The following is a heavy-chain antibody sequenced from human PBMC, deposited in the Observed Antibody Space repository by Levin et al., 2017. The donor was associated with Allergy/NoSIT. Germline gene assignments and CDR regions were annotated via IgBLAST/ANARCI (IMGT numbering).Heavy chain of an antibody. J-gene: IGHJ4*02. CDR2: IKQDGSAK. V-gene: IGHV3-7*01. D-gene: IGHD4-17*01. CDR1: GFTFSSYW. Sequence: GGSLRLSCAASGFTFSSYWMSWVRQAPGKGLEWVANIKQDGSAKYYVDSVKGRFTISRDNAKNSLYLQMNSLRADATAVYYWAKDLNCDYGVEFDDWGQGTLVTVSS. CDR3: AKDLNCDYGVEFDD.